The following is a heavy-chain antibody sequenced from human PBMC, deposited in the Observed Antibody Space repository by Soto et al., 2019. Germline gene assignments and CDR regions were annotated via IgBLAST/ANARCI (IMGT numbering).Heavy chain of an antibody. J-gene: IGHJ4*02. CDR2: ITSSGGAT. CDR3: ARGDCKTSCYIGF. V-gene: IGHV3-48*03. Sequence: EVQLVESGGGLVQPGGSLRLSCAASGFGVSNYEMNWVRQAPGKGLEWVSDITSSGGATMYADSVKGRFTISRDNAKDSVYLQMNSLRFEDTAVYYCARGDCKTSCYIGFWGQGALVTVSS. D-gene: IGHD2-2*02. CDR1: GFGVSNYE.